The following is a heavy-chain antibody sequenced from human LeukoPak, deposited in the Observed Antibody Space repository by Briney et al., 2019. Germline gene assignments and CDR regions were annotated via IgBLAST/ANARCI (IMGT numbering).Heavy chain of an antibody. CDR2: ISSSHSTI. V-gene: IGHV3-48*03. D-gene: IGHD4-17*01. CDR3: AREVPTGQAFDI. CDR1: GFTFSSYE. J-gene: IGHJ3*02. Sequence: AGTLRLSCAASGFTFSSYEMNWVRQAPGKGLEWVSYISSSHSTIYYADSVKGRFTTSRDNAKNSLYLQMNSLRAEDTAVYNCAREVPTGQAFDIWGQGTMGTVSS.